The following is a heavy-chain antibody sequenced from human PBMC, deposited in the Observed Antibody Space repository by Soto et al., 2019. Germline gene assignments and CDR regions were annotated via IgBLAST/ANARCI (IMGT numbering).Heavy chain of an antibody. J-gene: IGHJ6*02. CDR1: GYTFTGYY. CDR3: ARDWRGIAVAGTRASYYYYGMDV. V-gene: IGHV1-2*02. CDR2: INPNSGGT. D-gene: IGHD6-19*01. Sequence: GASVKVSCKASGYTFTGYYMHWVRQAPGKRLEWMGWINPNSGGTNYAQKFQGRVTITRDTSASTAYMELSSLRSEDTAVYYCARDWRGIAVAGTRASYYYYGMDVWGQGTTVTVSS.